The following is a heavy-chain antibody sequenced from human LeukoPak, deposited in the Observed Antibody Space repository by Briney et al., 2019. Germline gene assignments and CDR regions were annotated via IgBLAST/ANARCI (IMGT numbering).Heavy chain of an antibody. CDR2: IYSNGDT. V-gene: IGHV3-66*01. CDR3: ARVGVAGHPGY. D-gene: IGHD6-19*01. J-gene: IGHJ4*02. Sequence: GGSLRLSCAASGLTVTNNYWNWVRQPPGKGPEWISLIYSNGDTRYADSVKGRFTFSRDNSKNTLYLQMNSLRAEDTALYYCARVGVAGHPGYWGQGTLVTVSS. CDR1: GLTVTNNY.